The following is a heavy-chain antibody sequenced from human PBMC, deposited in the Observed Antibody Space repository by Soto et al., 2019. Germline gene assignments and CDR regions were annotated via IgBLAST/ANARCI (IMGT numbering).Heavy chain of an antibody. Sequence: GQLVESGGGVVQPGRSLRLSCAASQFIFSSYAMHWVRQAPGKGLEWVAVISYDGANKFFADSVKGRFAVSRDNSNNTLFLQMNSLRVEDTAVYYCARVNRGGDGAFDYWGQGTLVTVSS. CDR1: QFIFSSYA. J-gene: IGHJ4*02. CDR3: ARVNRGGDGAFDY. CDR2: ISYDGANK. V-gene: IGHV3-30*09. D-gene: IGHD2-21*01.